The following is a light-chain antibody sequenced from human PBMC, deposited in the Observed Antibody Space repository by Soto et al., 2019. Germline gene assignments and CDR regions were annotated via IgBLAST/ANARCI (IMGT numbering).Light chain of an antibody. V-gene: IGKV1-39*01. CDR1: QSISSY. CDR3: QQSYSTPST. Sequence: DLQMTQSPSSLSASVGDRVTITCRASQSISSYLNWYQQKPGKAPKLLIYAASSLQSGVPSRFSGRGSGTDCTLTISSLQPEDFATYYCQQSYSTPSTFGQGTKVEIK. J-gene: IGKJ1*01. CDR2: AAS.